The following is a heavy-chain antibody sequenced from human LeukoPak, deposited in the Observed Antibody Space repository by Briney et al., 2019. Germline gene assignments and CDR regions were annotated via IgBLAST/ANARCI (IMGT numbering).Heavy chain of an antibody. CDR1: GGTFSNYA. Sequence: SVKVSCKASGGTFSNYAISWVRQAPGQGLEWMGGIIPIFGTANYAQKFQGRVTITADESTSTAYMELSSLRSEDTAVYYCARDRFKGYYYDSSGLDYWGQGTLVTVSS. CDR3: ARDRFKGYYYDSSGLDY. CDR2: IIPIFGTA. D-gene: IGHD3-22*01. V-gene: IGHV1-69*13. J-gene: IGHJ4*02.